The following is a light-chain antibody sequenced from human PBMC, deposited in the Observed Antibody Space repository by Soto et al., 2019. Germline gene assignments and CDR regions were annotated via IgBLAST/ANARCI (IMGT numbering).Light chain of an antibody. V-gene: IGKV3-15*01. Sequence: EIVTTQSPATLSVSPGERATLSCRASQSLSSNLAWYQQKPGQAPRLLIYGASTRATGFPARFSGSGSGTEFTLTISSLQSEDFAVYYCQQYNNWPETFGQGTKVDIK. CDR1: QSLSSN. J-gene: IGKJ1*01. CDR2: GAS. CDR3: QQYNNWPET.